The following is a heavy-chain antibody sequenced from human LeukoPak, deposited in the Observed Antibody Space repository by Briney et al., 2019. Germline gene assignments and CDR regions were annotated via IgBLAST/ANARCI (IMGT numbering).Heavy chain of an antibody. CDR1: GFTFSSYS. CDR3: ARSPYYYDSSSYYVD. D-gene: IGHD3-22*01. Sequence: RGSLRLSCAASGFTFSSYSMSWVRQAPGKGLEWVSSISSSSSYIYYTDSVKGRFTISRDNAKNSLNLQMNSLRAENTAVYYCARSPYYYDSSSYYVDWGQGTLVTVSS. V-gene: IGHV3-21*01. J-gene: IGHJ4*02. CDR2: ISSSSSYI.